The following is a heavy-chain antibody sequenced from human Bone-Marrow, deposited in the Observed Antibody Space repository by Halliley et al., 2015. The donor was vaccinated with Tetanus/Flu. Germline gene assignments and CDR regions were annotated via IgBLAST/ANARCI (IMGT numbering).Heavy chain of an antibody. J-gene: IGHJ4*02. CDR2: IKRDGSEK. CDR1: GIAFNSYG. Sequence: SLRLSCAASGIAFNSYGMHWVRQAPGKGLEWVANIKRDGSEKNYVDSVEGRFTISRDNAKNSLYLQMNSLRAEDTAVYYCASTQTFDYWSQGTLVTVSS. CDR3: ASTQTFDY. V-gene: IGHV3-7*03.